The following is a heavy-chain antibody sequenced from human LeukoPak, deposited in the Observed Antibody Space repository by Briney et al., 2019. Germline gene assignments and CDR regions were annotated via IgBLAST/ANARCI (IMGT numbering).Heavy chain of an antibody. Sequence: PGGSLRLSCAASGFTLSNYWMGWVRRAPGKGLEWVANINQDGSEKHYVDFLKGRFTISRDNANNSLYLQMNSLRAEDTAVYYCARDHYSMVRGVIDYWGQGTLVTVSS. CDR2: INQDGSEK. D-gene: IGHD3-10*01. J-gene: IGHJ4*02. V-gene: IGHV3-7*01. CDR3: ARDHYSMVRGVIDY. CDR1: GFTLSNYW.